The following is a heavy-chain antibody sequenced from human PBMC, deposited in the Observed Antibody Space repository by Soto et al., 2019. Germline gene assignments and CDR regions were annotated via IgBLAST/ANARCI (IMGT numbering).Heavy chain of an antibody. CDR2: INHSGST. CDR1: GGSFSGYY. CDR3: ARGSPESYPLGYCSSTSCGMDV. J-gene: IGHJ6*02. V-gene: IGHV4-34*01. Sequence: KTSETLSLTCAVYGGSFSGYYWSWIRQPPGKGLEWIGEINHSGSTNYNPSLKSRVTISVDTSKNQFSLKLSSVTAADTAVYYCARGSPESYPLGYCSSTSCGMDVWGQGTTVTVSS. D-gene: IGHD2-2*01.